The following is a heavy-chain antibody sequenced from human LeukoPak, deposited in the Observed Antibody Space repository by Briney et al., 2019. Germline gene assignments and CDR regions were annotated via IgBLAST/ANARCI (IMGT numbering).Heavy chain of an antibody. J-gene: IGHJ4*02. Sequence: PGGSLRLSCAASGFTFSSYAMSWVRQAPGKGLEWVSAISGSGGSTYYADSVKGRFTISRDNSKNTLYLQMNSLRAEDTAVYYCARHYYYDSSGYWALYWGQGTLVTVSS. D-gene: IGHD3-22*01. V-gene: IGHV3-23*01. CDR3: ARHYYYDSSGYWALY. CDR2: ISGSGGST. CDR1: GFTFSSYA.